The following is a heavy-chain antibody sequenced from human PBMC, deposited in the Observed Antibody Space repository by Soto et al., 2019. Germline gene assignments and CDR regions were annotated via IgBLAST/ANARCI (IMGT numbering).Heavy chain of an antibody. V-gene: IGHV4-59*01. J-gene: IGHJ4*02. D-gene: IGHD3-22*01. CDR2: IYYSGST. CDR1: GGYISSYY. Sequence: PSETLSLTCTVSGGYISSYYWIWIRQPPGKGLEWIGYIYYSGSTNYNPSLRSRVTISVDTSKNQFSLKLSSVTAADTAVYYCARGNDYDSSGPYPDFDYWGQGTLVTVSS. CDR3: ARGNDYDSSGPYPDFDY.